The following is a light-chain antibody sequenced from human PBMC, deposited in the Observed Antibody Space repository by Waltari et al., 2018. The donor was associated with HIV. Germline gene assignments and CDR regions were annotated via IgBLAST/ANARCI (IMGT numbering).Light chain of an antibody. J-gene: IGLJ2*01. V-gene: IGLV1-44*01. Sequence: QSVLTQPPSASGTPGQRVTISCSGSSSNIGSNTVNWYQQLPGTAPKLLIYSNNQRPAGVPDGFAGSKSGTSASLASSGLQSEDEADYYCAAWDDSLNGPVFGGGTKLTVL. CDR3: AAWDDSLNGPV. CDR2: SNN. CDR1: SSNIGSNT.